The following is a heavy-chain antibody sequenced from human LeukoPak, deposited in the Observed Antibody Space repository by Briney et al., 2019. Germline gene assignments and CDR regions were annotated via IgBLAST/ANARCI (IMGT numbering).Heavy chain of an antibody. CDR1: GFTFSSYG. Sequence: QTGGSLRLSCAASGFTFSSYGMHWVRQAPGKGLEWVAVIWYDGSNKYYADSVEGRFTISRDNSKNTLYLQMNSLRAEDTAVYYCAKGVRWYFDYWGQGTLVTVSS. D-gene: IGHD3-16*01. CDR2: IWYDGSNK. CDR3: AKGVRWYFDY. J-gene: IGHJ4*02. V-gene: IGHV3-33*06.